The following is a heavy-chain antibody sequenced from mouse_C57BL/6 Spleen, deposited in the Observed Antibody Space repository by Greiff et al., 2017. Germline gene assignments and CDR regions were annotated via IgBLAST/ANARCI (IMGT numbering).Heavy chain of an antibody. CDR1: GFSLTSYG. CDR3: AKHDYYGSSPGAY. CDR2: IWGGGST. V-gene: IGHV2-9*01. D-gene: IGHD1-1*01. Sequence: QVQLKESGPGLVAPSQSLSITCTVSGFSLTSYGVDWVRQPPGKGLEWLGVIWGGGSTNYNSALMSRLSISKDNSKSQVFLKMNSLQTDDTAMYYCAKHDYYGSSPGAYWGQGTLVTVSA. J-gene: IGHJ3*01.